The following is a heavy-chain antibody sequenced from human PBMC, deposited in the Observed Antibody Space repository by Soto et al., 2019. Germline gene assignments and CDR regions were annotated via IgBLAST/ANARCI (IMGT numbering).Heavy chain of an antibody. CDR3: ARSMMVRGVLFDL. D-gene: IGHD3-10*01. CDR1: GFSVSGNY. J-gene: IGHJ4*02. Sequence: EVQLVESGGGLIQPGGSLRLSCEVSGFSVSGNYMSWVRQTPVKGLDWVSVIYSGGSRYYADSVRGRFTISRDESQNTLYLQMNNLRAEDTAVYYCARSMMVRGVLFDLWGRGSLVSVSS. V-gene: IGHV3-53*01. CDR2: IYSGGSR.